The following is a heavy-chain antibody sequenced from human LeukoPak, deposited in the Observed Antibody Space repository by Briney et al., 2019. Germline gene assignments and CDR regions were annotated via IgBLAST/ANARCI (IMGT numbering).Heavy chain of an antibody. CDR3: ANGLTGGFGEFYYYGMDV. CDR2: ISYSSGTAM. J-gene: IGHJ6*02. D-gene: IGHD3-10*01. CDR1: GFIFNSYS. V-gene: IGHV3-48*01. Sequence: GGSLRLSCAASGFIFNSYSMNWVRQAPGKGLEWISHISYSSGTAMYYADSVKGRLTISRDNDKNTLYLQMNSLRAEDTAVYYCANGLTGGFGEFYYYGMDVWGQGTTVTVSS.